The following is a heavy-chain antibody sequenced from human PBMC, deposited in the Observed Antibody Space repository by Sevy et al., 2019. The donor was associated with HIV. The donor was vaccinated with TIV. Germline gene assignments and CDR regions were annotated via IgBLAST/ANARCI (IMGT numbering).Heavy chain of an antibody. J-gene: IGHJ4*02. CDR3: ATDYLSHYYASSGYRRNTDY. D-gene: IGHD3-22*01. CDR2: ISGSGGST. Sequence: GGSLRLSCAASGFTFSSYAMSWVRQAPGKGLEWVSAISGSGGSTYYADSVKGRFTISRDNSKNTLYLLMNSLRAEDTAVYYCATDYLSHYYASSGYRRNTDYWGQGTLVTVSS. CDR1: GFTFSSYA. V-gene: IGHV3-23*01.